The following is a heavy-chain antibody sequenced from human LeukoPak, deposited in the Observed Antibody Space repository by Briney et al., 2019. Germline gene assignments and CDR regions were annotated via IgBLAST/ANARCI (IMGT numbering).Heavy chain of an antibody. J-gene: IGHJ4*02. V-gene: IGHV3-48*04. CDR2: ISSTGGTI. Sequence: GGSLRLSCAASGFTFSTNSMNWVRQAPGKGLEWVSYISSTGGTIYYADSVKGRFTISRDNAKNSPYLQMNSLRAEDTAVYYCAREPAADTWGQGTLVTVSS. CDR1: GFTFSTNS. D-gene: IGHD2-2*01. CDR3: AREPAADT.